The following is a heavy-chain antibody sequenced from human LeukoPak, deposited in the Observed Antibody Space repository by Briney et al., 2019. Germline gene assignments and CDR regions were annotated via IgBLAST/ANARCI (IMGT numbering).Heavy chain of an antibody. D-gene: IGHD3-9*01. CDR1: GFTFSSYG. Sequence: GGSLRLSCAASGFTFSSYGMQWVRQAPGKGLEWVANIKQDGSEKYYVDSVKGRFTISRDNAKNSLYLQMNSLRAEDTAVYYCARDRDYDILTGPRPSMDVWGKGTTVTVSS. V-gene: IGHV3-7*01. J-gene: IGHJ6*03. CDR3: ARDRDYDILTGPRPSMDV. CDR2: IKQDGSEK.